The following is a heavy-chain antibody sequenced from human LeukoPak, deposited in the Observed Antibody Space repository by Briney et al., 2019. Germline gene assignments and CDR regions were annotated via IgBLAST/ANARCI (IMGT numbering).Heavy chain of an antibody. CDR2: INPDGSTI. CDR1: GFTFSNYW. V-gene: IGHV3-74*01. D-gene: IGHD1-7*01. J-gene: IGHJ4*02. Sequence: GASLRLSCAASGFTFSNYWVHWVRQAPGKGLVWDSRINPDGSTINYADSLKGRFTISRDNAKNTLYLQMNSLRAEDTAVDYYATAGNYRFDYWGQGTLVTVSS. CDR3: ATAGNYRFDY.